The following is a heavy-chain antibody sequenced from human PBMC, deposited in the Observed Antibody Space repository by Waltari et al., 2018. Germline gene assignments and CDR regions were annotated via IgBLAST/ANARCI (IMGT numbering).Heavy chain of an antibody. CDR1: GGSFSGYY. D-gene: IGHD2-2*02. J-gene: IGHJ5*02. CDR2: ITHSGRT. V-gene: IGHV4-34*01. CDR3: ARSRAGYCSSTSCYKWFDP. Sequence: QVQLQQWGAGLLKPSETLSLTCAVYGGSFSGYYWSWIRQPPGKGLEWIGEITHSGRTNYNPSLKSRVTISVDTSKNQFSLKLSSVTAADTAVYYCARSRAGYCSSTSCYKWFDPWGQGTLVTVSS.